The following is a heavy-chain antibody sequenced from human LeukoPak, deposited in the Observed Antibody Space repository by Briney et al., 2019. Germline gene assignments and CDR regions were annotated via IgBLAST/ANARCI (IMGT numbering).Heavy chain of an antibody. V-gene: IGHV1-2*02. D-gene: IGHD2-8*02. CDR2: INPNSGGT. J-gene: IGHJ4*02. CDR1: GYTSTGYY. CDR3: AREGGVTTNLDY. Sequence: ASVKVSCKASGYTSTGYYMHWVRQAPGQGLEWMGWINPNSGGTNYAQKFQGRVTMTRDTSISTAYMELSRLRSDDTAVYYCAREGGVTTNLDYWGQGTLVTVSS.